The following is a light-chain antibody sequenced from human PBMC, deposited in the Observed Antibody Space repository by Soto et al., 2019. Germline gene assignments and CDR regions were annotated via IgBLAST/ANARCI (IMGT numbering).Light chain of an antibody. CDR1: QSVSSN. J-gene: IGKJ1*01. Sequence: EILMTQSPATLSVSPGERTTLXXRSSQSVSSNLAWYQQKPGPAPTSLIYGASSRATGIPDRFSGSGSGTDFTLTISRLEPEDFAVYYCQQYGSSPTFGQGTKV. CDR2: GAS. CDR3: QQYGSSPT. V-gene: IGKV3-20*01.